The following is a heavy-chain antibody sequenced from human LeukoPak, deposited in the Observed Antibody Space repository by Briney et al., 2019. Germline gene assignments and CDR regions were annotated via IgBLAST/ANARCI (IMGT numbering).Heavy chain of an antibody. CDR1: GFTFRTFG. Sequence: GGSLRLSCAASGFTFRTFGMHWVRQAAGKGLEWVSVISFDGSNKYYADSVKGRFTISRDNSKNTLYLQMNSLRAEDTAVYYCAKGPHYYGSGNYRRGHYFDYWGQGTLVTVSS. D-gene: IGHD3-10*01. CDR2: ISFDGSNK. J-gene: IGHJ4*02. V-gene: IGHV3-30*18. CDR3: AKGPHYYGSGNYRRGHYFDY.